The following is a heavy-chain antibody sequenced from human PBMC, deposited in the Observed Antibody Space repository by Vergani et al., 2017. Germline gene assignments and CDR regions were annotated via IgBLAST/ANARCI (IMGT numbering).Heavy chain of an antibody. CDR1: GFTFSDYY. CDR3: AGGLGYCSSTSCGYYYYMDV. Sequence: QVQLVESGGGLVKPGGSLRLSCAASGFTFSDYYMSWIRQAPGKGLEWVSYISSSGSTIYYADSVKGRFTISRDHAKNSLYLQMNSLRAEDTAVYYCAGGLGYCSSTSCGYYYYMDVWGKGTTVTVSS. V-gene: IGHV3-11*01. D-gene: IGHD2-2*01. CDR2: ISSSGSTI. J-gene: IGHJ6*03.